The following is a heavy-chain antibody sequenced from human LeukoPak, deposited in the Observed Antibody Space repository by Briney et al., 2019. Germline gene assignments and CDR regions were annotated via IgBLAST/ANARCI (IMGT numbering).Heavy chain of an antibody. CDR1: GGYISSHY. CDR3: ARRAAATRAFDI. CDR2: IYPSGST. D-gene: IGHD6-25*01. V-gene: IGHV4-4*09. J-gene: IGHJ3*02. Sequence: KPSETLSLTCSVSGGYISSHYWSWIRQPPGKGLEWIAYIYPSGSTKYNPSLKSPVTVSVDTSKNQLSLRLSSVTAADTAVYYCARRAAATRAFDIWGQGTTVTVSS.